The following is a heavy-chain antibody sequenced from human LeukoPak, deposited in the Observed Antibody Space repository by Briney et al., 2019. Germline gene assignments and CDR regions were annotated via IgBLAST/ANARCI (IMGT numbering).Heavy chain of an antibody. CDR2: INHSGST. CDR3: ANFLGGYSFFH. V-gene: IGHV4-34*01. CDR1: GGSFSGYY. Sequence: SETLSLTCAVYGGSFSGYYWSWIRQPPGKGLEWIGEINHSGSTNYNPSLKSRVTISVDTSKNQFSLKLSSVTAADTAVYYCANFLGGYSFFHWGQGTLVTVSS. D-gene: IGHD3-22*01. J-gene: IGHJ4*02.